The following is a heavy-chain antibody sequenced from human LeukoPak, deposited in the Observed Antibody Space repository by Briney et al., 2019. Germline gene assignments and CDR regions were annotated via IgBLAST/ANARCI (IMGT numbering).Heavy chain of an antibody. D-gene: IGHD4-23*01. CDR1: GGSISSYY. CDR2: LYTSGST. Sequence: SETLSLTCTVSGGSISSYYWSWVRRPAGKGLEWIGRLYTSGSTNYNPSLESRVTISVDKSKNQFSLKLSSVTAADTAVYYCATRWHPVGSYYMDVWGKGTTVTVSS. J-gene: IGHJ6*03. CDR3: ATRWHPVGSYYMDV. V-gene: IGHV4-4*07.